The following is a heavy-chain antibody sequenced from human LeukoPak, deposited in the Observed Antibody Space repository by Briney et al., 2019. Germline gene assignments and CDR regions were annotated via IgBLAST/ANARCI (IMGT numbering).Heavy chain of an antibody. J-gene: IGHJ4*02. CDR1: GGSITNYY. CDR3: ARLAPDAHSGDYLGYFDY. V-gene: IGHV4-59*08. D-gene: IGHD4-17*01. CDR2: VYYTGSV. Sequence: SETLSLTCTVSGGSITNYYWTWMRQSPGKGLEWFGYVYYTGSVNYNPSLKSRVTILVDTSKNQFSLNLISVTAADTSVYYCARLAPDAHSGDYLGYFDYWGQGILVTVSS.